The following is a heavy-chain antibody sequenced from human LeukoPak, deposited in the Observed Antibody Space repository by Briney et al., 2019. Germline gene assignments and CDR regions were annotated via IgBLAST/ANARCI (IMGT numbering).Heavy chain of an antibody. CDR2: ISAYNGNT. CDR3: ARDRGYYGSGSPNNWFDP. V-gene: IGHV1-18*01. D-gene: IGHD3-10*01. CDR1: GYTFTSYG. Sequence: GASVKVSCKASGYTFTSYGISWVRQAPGQGLEWMGWISAYNGNTNYAQKLQGRVTMTTDTSTSTAYMELRSLRSDDTAVYYCARDRGYYGSGSPNNWFDPWGQGTLVTVSS. J-gene: IGHJ5*02.